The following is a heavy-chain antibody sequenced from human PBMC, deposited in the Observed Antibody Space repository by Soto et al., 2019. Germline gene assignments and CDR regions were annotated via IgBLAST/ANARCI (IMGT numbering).Heavy chain of an antibody. CDR2: TYWDDDK. CDR3: PDSGPPPIGAAGILPPSS. Sequence: QITLKESGPPLVKPTQTLTLTCTFSGFSLSTTGEGVGWIRQPPGKALEWLALTYWDDDKRYSPSLKSRLTIPNDTSKNQVALTMTNLHPVATPTYYCPDSGPPPIGAAGILPPSSRGQGNPVTFSP. V-gene: IGHV2-5*02. CDR1: GFSLSTTGEG. D-gene: IGHD6-13*01. J-gene: IGHJ4*02.